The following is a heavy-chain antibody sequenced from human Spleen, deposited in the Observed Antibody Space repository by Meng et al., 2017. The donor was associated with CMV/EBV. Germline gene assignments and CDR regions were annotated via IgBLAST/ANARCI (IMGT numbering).Heavy chain of an antibody. CDR3: AKRSSGYRADY. J-gene: IGHJ4*02. CDR2: INSDGSST. Sequence: GESLKISCAASGFTFSSYWMHWVRQAPGKGLVWVSRINSDGSSTSYADSVKGRFTISRDNAKNTLYLQINSLRAEDTAVYYCAKRSSGYRADYWGQGTLVTVSS. D-gene: IGHD3-22*01. V-gene: IGHV3-74*01. CDR1: GFTFSSYW.